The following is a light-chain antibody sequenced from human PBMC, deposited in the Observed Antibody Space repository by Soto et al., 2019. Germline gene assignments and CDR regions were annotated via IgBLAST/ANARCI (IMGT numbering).Light chain of an antibody. Sequence: QSALNQPRSVSGSPGQSVTISCTGTRNDVGTYDRVSWYQQSPGTAPKLIIYDVIKRPSGVPDRFSGSKSGNTASLTVSGLLTEDEADYYCCSYAGNYIYVFGSGTKLTVL. CDR3: CSYAGNYIYV. V-gene: IGLV2-11*01. CDR1: RNDVGTYDR. J-gene: IGLJ1*01. CDR2: DVI.